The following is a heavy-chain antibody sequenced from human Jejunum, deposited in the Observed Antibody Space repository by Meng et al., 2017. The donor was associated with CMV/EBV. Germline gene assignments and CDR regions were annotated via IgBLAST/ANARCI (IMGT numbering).Heavy chain of an antibody. CDR1: FTFSDAA. CDR2: IRSKTINYAT. CDR3: TRSPPGQFGFVDY. V-gene: IGHV3-73*01. J-gene: IGHJ4*02. Sequence: FTFSDAAVHRVRQDCGKGLEWVGRIRSKTINYATEYAAPVKGRFTISRDDSKNTAYLQMNSLKIEDTAVYYCTRSPPGQFGFVDYWGQGTLVTVSA. D-gene: IGHD3-10*01.